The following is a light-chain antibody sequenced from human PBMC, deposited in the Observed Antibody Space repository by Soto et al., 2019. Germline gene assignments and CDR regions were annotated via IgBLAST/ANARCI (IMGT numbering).Light chain of an antibody. CDR3: SSYTSSSTRV. V-gene: IGLV2-14*01. CDR2: EVS. CDR1: SSDVGGYNY. Sequence: QSVLTQPASVSGSPGQSITISCTGTSSDVGGYNYVSWYQQHPGKAPKLMISEVSNRPSGISIRFSGSKSGNTASLTISGLQAEDEAHYYCSSYTSSSTRVFGTGTKVTVL. J-gene: IGLJ1*01.